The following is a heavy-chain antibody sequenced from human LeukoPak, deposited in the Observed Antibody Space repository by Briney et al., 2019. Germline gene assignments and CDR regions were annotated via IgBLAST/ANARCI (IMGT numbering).Heavy chain of an antibody. Sequence: SETLSLTCTVSRGAISSYYWSWIRQPPGKEREGIGYIYYSWSTNYNPSLKSRVTISVDTSKNQFSLKLSSVTAVDTAVYYFARGVYSSGWSTFDSWGQGTLVTVSS. CDR3: ARGVYSSGWSTFDS. V-gene: IGHV4-59*01. D-gene: IGHD6-19*01. CDR1: RGAISSYY. J-gene: IGHJ4*02. CDR2: IYYSWST.